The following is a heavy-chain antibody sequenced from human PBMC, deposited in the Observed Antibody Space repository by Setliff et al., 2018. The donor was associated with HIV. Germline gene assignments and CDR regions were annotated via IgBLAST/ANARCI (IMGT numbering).Heavy chain of an antibody. CDR2: IYSGGST. Sequence: GGSLRLSCAASGFTVSGYYMAWVRQAPGKGLEWVSTIYSGGSTYHADSVKGRFTISRDDAENSLFLQLDNLKDEDTAVYYCSRSQGIGNYYMDGWGTGTTVTVSS. D-gene: IGHD2-15*01. J-gene: IGHJ6*03. CDR1: GFTVSGYY. V-gene: IGHV3-66*01. CDR3: SRSQGIGNYYMDG.